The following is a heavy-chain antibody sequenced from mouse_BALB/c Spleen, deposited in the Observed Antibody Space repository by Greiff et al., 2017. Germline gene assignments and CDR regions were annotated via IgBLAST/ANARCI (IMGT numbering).Heavy chain of an antibody. D-gene: IGHD2-3*01. Sequence: VKLQESGPGLVAPSQSLSITCTVSGFSLTSYGVHWVRQPPGKGLEWLGVIWAGGSTNYNSALMSRLSISKDNSKSQVFLKMNSLQTDDTAMYYCARGAIYDGYSFAYWGQGTLVTVSA. CDR2: IWAGGST. CDR3: ARGAIYDGYSFAY. CDR1: GFSLTSYG. V-gene: IGHV2-9*02. J-gene: IGHJ3*01.